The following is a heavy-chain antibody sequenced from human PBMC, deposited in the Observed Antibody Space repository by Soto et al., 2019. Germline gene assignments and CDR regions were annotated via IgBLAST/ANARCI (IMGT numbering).Heavy chain of an antibody. J-gene: IGHJ3*02. V-gene: IGHV3-30*18. CDR3: AKIYGSDAFDI. Sequence: CGVGGVSLSRCALYCDRKAPGKGLEWVAVIRDSGSSKYYADSVKGRFTISRDNSKNTLYLQMNSLRAEDTAVYYCAKIYGSDAFDIWGQGTMVTVSS. D-gene: IGHD4-17*01. CDR2: IRDSGSSK. CDR1: GVSLSRCA.